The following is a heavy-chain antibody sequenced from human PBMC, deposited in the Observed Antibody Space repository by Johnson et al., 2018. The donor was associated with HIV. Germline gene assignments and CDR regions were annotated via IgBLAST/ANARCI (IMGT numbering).Heavy chain of an antibody. J-gene: IGHJ3*02. V-gene: IGHV3-20*04. CDR1: GFTFDDYG. Sequence: VQLVESGGGVVRPGGSLRLSCAASGFTFDDYGMSWVRQAPGKGLEWVSGINWNGGRTDYADSVKGRFTISRDNAKNSLYLPMNSLRAEDTALYYCARGYYYDSGGYYDAFDIWGQGTMVTVSS. CDR3: ARGYYYDSGGYYDAFDI. D-gene: IGHD3-22*01. CDR2: INWNGGRT.